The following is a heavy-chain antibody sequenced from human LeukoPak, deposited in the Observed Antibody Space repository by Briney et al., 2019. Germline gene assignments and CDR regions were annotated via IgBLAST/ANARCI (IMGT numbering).Heavy chain of an antibody. J-gene: IGHJ5*02. D-gene: IGHD3-3*01. V-gene: IGHV3-30*18. CDR3: AKDLGLRYYDFWSGYGDWFDP. Sequence: PGRSLRLSCAASGFTFSSYGMHWVRQAPGKGLERVAVISYDGSNKYYADSVKGRFTISRDNSKNTLYLQMNSLRAEDTAVYYCAKDLGLRYYDFWSGYGDWFDPWGQGTLVTVSS. CDR2: ISYDGSNK. CDR1: GFTFSSYG.